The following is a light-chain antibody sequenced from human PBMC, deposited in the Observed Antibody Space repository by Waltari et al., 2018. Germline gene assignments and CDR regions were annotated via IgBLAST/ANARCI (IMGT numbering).Light chain of an antibody. Sequence: DVVMTQSPLSLSVNLGQPASISCRSSQSLVHSDGNTYLSWFQQRPGQSPRRLIYKVSQRDPGVSDRFSGSGSGSDFTLKISWVEAEDVGFYYCMQGTHWPAFTFGGGTKVEIK. J-gene: IGKJ4*01. CDR1: QSLVHSDGNTY. CDR3: MQGTHWPAFT. V-gene: IGKV2-30*02. CDR2: KVS.